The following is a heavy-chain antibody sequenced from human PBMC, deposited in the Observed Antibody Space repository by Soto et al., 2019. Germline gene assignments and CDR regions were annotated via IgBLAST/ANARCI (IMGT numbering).Heavy chain of an antibody. V-gene: IGHV1-69*06. Sequence: GASVKVSCKASGCTFSSYAISWVRQAPGQGLGWMGGIIPIFGTANYAQKFQGRVTITADKSTSTAYMELSSLRSEDTAVYYCAREYSSSEGNWFDPWGQGTLVTVSS. D-gene: IGHD6-6*01. J-gene: IGHJ5*02. CDR2: IIPIFGTA. CDR3: AREYSSSEGNWFDP. CDR1: GCTFSSYA.